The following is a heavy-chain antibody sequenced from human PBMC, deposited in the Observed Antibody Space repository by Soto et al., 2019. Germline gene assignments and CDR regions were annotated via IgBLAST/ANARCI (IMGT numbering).Heavy chain of an antibody. CDR3: ATAVTKSDSGYWPEFDY. V-gene: IGHV1-24*01. CDR1: GYTLPEFF. J-gene: IGHJ4*02. D-gene: IGHD3-22*01. Sequence: ASMKVSRQGSGYTLPEFFIHWVGQAPGKRLEWMGGFDPEDGETIYAQKFQGRVTMTEDTSTDTAYMELSSLRSEDTAVYYCATAVTKSDSGYWPEFDYWGQGTLVTVSS. CDR2: FDPEDGET.